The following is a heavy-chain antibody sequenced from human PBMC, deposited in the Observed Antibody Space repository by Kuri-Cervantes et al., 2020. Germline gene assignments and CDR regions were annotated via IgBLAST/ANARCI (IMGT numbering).Heavy chain of an antibody. J-gene: IGHJ6*03. Sequence: GESLKISCAASGFTFSSYGMHWVRQAPGKGLEWVAVIWYDGSNKYFEDSVKGRFTISSDNSKKTLYLQMNSLRDEDTAVYYCAKVGPQTPSVKLELRRYYYYYMDVWGKGATVTVSS. D-gene: IGHD1-7*01. CDR3: AKVGPQTPSVKLELRRYYYYYMDV. CDR2: IWYDGSNK. CDR1: GFTFSSYG. V-gene: IGHV3-30*02.